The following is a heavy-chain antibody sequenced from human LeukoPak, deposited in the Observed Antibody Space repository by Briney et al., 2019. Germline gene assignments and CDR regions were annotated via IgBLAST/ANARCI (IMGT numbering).Heavy chain of an antibody. Sequence: GGSLRLSCAASGFTFSSYGMHWVRQAPGKGLEWVAVIWYDGSNKYYADSVKGRFTISRDNSKNTLYLQMNSLRAEDTAVYYCAKDASGDYTFWFDPWGQGTLVTVSS. V-gene: IGHV3-33*06. D-gene: IGHD4-11*01. CDR2: IWYDGSNK. J-gene: IGHJ5*02. CDR3: AKDASGDYTFWFDP. CDR1: GFTFSSYG.